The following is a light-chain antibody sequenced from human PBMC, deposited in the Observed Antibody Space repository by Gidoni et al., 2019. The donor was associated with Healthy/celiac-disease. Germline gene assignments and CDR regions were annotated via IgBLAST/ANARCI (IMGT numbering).Light chain of an antibody. Sequence: DIQMTQSPSSLSASGGDRVTITCRASQSISSYLNWYQQKPGKAPKLLIYAASSLQSWVPSRFSGSESGTDFTLTISSLQPEDFATYYCQQSYSTSPLTFGGGTKVEIK. CDR3: QQSYSTSPLT. CDR1: QSISSY. CDR2: AAS. V-gene: IGKV1-39*01. J-gene: IGKJ4*01.